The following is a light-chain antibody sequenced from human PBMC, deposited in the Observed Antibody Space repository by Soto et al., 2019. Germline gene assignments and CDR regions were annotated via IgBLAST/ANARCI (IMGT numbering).Light chain of an antibody. CDR1: QSVGSN. CDR3: QQRSDFLT. Sequence: EIVLTQSPATLSLSPGERATLSCRASQSVGSNLAWYQQKPGQAPRLLIYDASNRATGIPARFSGSGSGTDFTLTISSLEPEDFAVYYCQQRSDFLTFGGGTKVEIK. V-gene: IGKV3-11*01. J-gene: IGKJ4*01. CDR2: DAS.